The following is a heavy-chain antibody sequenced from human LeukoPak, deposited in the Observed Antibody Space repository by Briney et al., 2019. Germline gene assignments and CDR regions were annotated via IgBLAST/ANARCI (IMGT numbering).Heavy chain of an antibody. CDR3: ARVLNGYSSSDNWFDP. Sequence: ASVKVSCKASGYTFTTYAIHWVRQAPGQRLEWLGWINTGNGDTRYSQTFQDRVTITRDTSASTAYMELSRLRSDDTAVYYCARVLNGYSSSDNWFDPWGQGTLVTVSS. D-gene: IGHD6-13*01. CDR2: INTGNGDT. CDR1: GYTFTTYA. V-gene: IGHV1-3*04. J-gene: IGHJ5*02.